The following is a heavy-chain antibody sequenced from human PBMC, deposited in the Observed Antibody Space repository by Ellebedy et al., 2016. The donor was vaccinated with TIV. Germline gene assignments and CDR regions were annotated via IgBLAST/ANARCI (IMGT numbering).Heavy chain of an antibody. Sequence: GESLKISCAASGFSFNSYAMSWVRQAPGKGLEWVSSISSSSSYIYYADSVKGRFTISRDNAKNSLYLQMNSLRAEDTAVYFCARDGTTVTSHFDYWGQGTLVTVSS. CDR1: GFSFNSYA. J-gene: IGHJ4*02. D-gene: IGHD4-17*01. CDR2: ISSSSSYI. CDR3: ARDGTTVTSHFDY. V-gene: IGHV3-21*01.